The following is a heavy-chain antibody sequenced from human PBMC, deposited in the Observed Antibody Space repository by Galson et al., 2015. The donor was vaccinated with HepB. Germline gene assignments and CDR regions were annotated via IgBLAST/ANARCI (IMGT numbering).Heavy chain of an antibody. Sequence: SLRLSCAASGFTFSSYWMSWVRQAPGKGLEWVANIKQDGSEKYYVDSVKGRFTISRDNAKNSLYLQMNSLRAEDTAVYYCARAIFTKYYYGSGSYPTGYWGQGTLVTVSS. V-gene: IGHV3-7*01. D-gene: IGHD3-10*01. CDR2: IKQDGSEK. CDR1: GFTFSSYW. CDR3: ARAIFTKYYYGSGSYPTGY. J-gene: IGHJ4*02.